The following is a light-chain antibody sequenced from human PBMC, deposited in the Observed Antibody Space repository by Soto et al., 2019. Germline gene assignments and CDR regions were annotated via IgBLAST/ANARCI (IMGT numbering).Light chain of an antibody. CDR2: DVN. CDR1: SSEVGGYNY. J-gene: IGLJ1*01. Sequence: QSVLTQPASVSGSPGQSITISCTGTSSEVGGYNYVSWYQKHPGKAPKFINYDVNNRPSGVSNRFSGSKSGNTASLTISVLQAEDEADYYCSTYTTSNTRQIVFGTGTKVTV. V-gene: IGLV2-14*01. CDR3: STYTTSNTRQIV.